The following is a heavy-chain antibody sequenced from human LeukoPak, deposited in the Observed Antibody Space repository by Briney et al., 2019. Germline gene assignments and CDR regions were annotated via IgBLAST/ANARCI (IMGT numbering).Heavy chain of an antibody. J-gene: IGHJ6*02. CDR2: IWHDGSRK. V-gene: IGHV3-33*01. CDR3: ATGYLVTAGLMDV. D-gene: IGHD6-13*01. CDR1: GFTLSNYG. Sequence: GGSLRLSCAASGFTLSNYGMHWVRQAPGKGLEWVAAIWHDGSRKYYAESVKGRFTISRDNARNTVYVQMDSLRAEDTAVYYCATGYLVTAGLMDVWGQGTTVTVSS.